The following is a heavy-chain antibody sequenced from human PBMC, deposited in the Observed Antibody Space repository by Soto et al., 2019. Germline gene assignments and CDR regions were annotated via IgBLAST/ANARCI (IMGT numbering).Heavy chain of an antibody. CDR2: IIPIFGTA. J-gene: IGHJ6*02. Sequence: SVKVSCKASGGTFSSYAISWVRQAPGQGLEWMGGIIPIFGTANYAQKFQGRVTITADESTSTAYMELSSLRSEDTAVYYCERENQYYYYGMDVWGQGTTVTVSS. CDR1: GGTFSSYA. CDR3: ERENQYYYYGMDV. V-gene: IGHV1-69*13.